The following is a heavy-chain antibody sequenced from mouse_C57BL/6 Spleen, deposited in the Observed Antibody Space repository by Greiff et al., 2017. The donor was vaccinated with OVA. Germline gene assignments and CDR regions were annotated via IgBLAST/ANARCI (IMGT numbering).Heavy chain of an antibody. D-gene: IGHD4-1*01. CDR2: IYPGSGST. V-gene: IGHV1-55*01. Sequence: QQPGAELVKPGASVKMSCKASGYTFTSYWITWVKQRPGQGLEWIGDIYPGSGSTNYNEKFKSKATLTVDTSSSTASMQLRSLTSEYSAFYYFARSTGTKPYYFDYWGQGTTLTVSS. CDR3: ARSTGTKPYYFDY. CDR1: GYTFTSYW. J-gene: IGHJ2*01.